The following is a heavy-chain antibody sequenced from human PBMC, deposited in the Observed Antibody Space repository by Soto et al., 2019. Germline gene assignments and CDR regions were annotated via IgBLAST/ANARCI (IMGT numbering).Heavy chain of an antibody. D-gene: IGHD3-3*02. J-gene: IGHJ4*02. Sequence: SETLSLTCDVSGYSISSGFYWAWVRQPPGKGMEWIGSINHSGSTNYNPSLKSRLTVSIDTSKNQFSLKLTSVSAADTAVYYCARPGEKSWLLVRHFWSGYYDSWGQGTLVTVSS. V-gene: IGHV4-38-2*01. CDR2: INHSGST. CDR3: ARPGEKSWLLVRHFWSGYYDS. CDR1: GYSISSGFY.